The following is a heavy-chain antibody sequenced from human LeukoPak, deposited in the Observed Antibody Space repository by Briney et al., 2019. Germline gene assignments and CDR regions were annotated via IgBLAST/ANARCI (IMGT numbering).Heavy chain of an antibody. CDR2: IYSSGTT. V-gene: IGHV3-53*01. CDR1: GINFSSNY. D-gene: IGHD3-10*01. J-gene: IGHJ6*03. CDR3: ARDGAAGDISYYDYYMDV. Sequence: GGSLRLSCAASGINFSSNYMSWVRQAPGKGLEWVSVIYSSGTTYYADSVRGRFSISRDNFKNTVYLQMNSLRAEDTAVYYCARDGAAGDISYYDYYMDVWGKGTTVTVSS.